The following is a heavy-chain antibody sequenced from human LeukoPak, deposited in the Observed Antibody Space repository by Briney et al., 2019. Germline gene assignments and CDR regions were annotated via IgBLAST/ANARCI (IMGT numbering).Heavy chain of an antibody. CDR3: ERGGYSRGQGSLFEY. CDR1: GSTFTNYP. D-gene: IGHD6-19*01. V-gene: IGHV7-4-1*01. Sequence: GASVKVSCKTSGSTFTNYPIIWVRQCPRHGLECMGWINTNTGNPTFVQGVTGRFVFSLDTSVSAAYLQIRSLRAEDAAVYYYERGGYSRGQGSLFEYGGQGTLVTVSS. J-gene: IGHJ4*02. CDR2: INTNTGNP.